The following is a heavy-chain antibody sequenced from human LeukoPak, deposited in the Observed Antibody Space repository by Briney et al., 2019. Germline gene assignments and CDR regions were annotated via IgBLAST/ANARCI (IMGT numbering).Heavy chain of an antibody. D-gene: IGHD1-26*01. CDR1: GFTFGDYA. Sequence: GGSLRLSCTGSGFTFGDYAMTWVRQAPGKGLEWVSSISSSSSYIYYADSVKGRFTISRDNAKNSLYLQMNSLRAEDTAVYYCARDIGRGPRLNFDYWGQGTLVTVSS. CDR2: ISSSSSYI. CDR3: ARDIGRGPRLNFDY. V-gene: IGHV3-21*01. J-gene: IGHJ4*02.